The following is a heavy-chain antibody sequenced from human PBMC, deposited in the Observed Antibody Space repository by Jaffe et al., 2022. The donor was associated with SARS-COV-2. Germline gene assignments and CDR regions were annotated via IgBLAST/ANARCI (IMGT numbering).Heavy chain of an antibody. CDR3: ARLYGDYDYYYYYGMDV. Sequence: EVQLVESGGGLVKPGGSLRLSCAASGFTFSSYTMNWVRQAPGKGLEWVSSISRSSTYKYYADSVKGRFTISRDNAKNSLYLQMNSLRAEDTAVYYCARLYGDYDYYYYYGMDVWGQGTTVTVSS. J-gene: IGHJ6*02. CDR1: GFTFSSYT. V-gene: IGHV3-21*01. D-gene: IGHD4-17*01. CDR2: ISRSSTYK.